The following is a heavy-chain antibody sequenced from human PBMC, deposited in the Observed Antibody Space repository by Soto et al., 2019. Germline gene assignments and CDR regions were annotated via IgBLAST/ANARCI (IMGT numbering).Heavy chain of an antibody. Sequence: ASVKVSCKASGYTFTSYAMHWVRQAPGQRIEWMGWINAGNGNTKYSQKFQGRVTMTRDTSASTAYMELRSLRSDDTAVYYCARDLRGYGDYYYYYYMDVWGKGTTVTVYS. J-gene: IGHJ6*03. V-gene: IGHV1-3*01. CDR2: INAGNGNT. D-gene: IGHD4-17*01. CDR1: GYTFTSYA. CDR3: ARDLRGYGDYYYYYYMDV.